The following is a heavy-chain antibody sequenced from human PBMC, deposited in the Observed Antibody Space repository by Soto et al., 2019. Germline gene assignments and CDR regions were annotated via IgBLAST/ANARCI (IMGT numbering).Heavy chain of an antibody. D-gene: IGHD5-12*01. CDR2: ISAYTGNT. V-gene: IGHV1-18*01. Sequence: GASVKVSCKASGYTFTTYGISWVRQAPGQGLEWMGWISAYTGNTSYAQKFQGRVTMTADTSTTTVFMELTGLRSDDTAVYFCARAGYSAYGGDFWGQGSLVTVSS. CDR1: GYTFTTYG. CDR3: ARAGYSAYGGDF. J-gene: IGHJ4*02.